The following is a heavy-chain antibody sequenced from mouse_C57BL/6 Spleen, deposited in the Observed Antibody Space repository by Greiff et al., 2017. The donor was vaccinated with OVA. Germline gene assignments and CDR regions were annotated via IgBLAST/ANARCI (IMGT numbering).Heavy chain of an antibody. CDR1: GYTFTSYW. V-gene: IGHV1-69*01. CDR2: IDPSDSYT. CDR3: ARNAPYAMDY. J-gene: IGHJ4*01. Sequence: QVQLQQPGAELVMPGASVKLSCKASGYTFTSYWMHWVKQRPGQGLEWIGEIDPSDSYTNYTQKFKGKSTLTVDKSSSTAYMQLSSLTSEDSAVYYCARNAPYAMDYWGQGTSVTVSS.